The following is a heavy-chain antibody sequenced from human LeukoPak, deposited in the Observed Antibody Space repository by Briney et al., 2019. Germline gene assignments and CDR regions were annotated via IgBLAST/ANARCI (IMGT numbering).Heavy chain of an antibody. CDR2: ISISGSYI. D-gene: IGHD5-18*01. J-gene: IGHJ6*03. CDR3: ARDMWIQLTRRDYMDV. CDR1: GLTFSGSW. Sequence: PGGSLRLSCAVSGLTFSGSWITWIRQAPGKGLEWVSSISISGSYIYYADSVKGRFTISRDDAKNSLYLQMNSLRAEDTAVYYCARDMWIQLTRRDYMDVWGKGTTVTVSS. V-gene: IGHV3-21*01.